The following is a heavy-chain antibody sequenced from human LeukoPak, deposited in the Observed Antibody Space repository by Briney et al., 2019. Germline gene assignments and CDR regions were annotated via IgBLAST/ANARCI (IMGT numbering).Heavy chain of an antibody. CDR3: ARGKNHDYDFWSGYYDLDY. CDR1: GGSISSSSYY. Sequence: PSETLSLTCTVSGGSISSSSYYRGWIRQPPGKGLEWIGTIYYSGTTYYNPSLKSRVTISVDTSKNQISLKLSYVTAADTAVYYCARGKNHDYDFWSGYYDLDYWGQGTLVTVSS. V-gene: IGHV4-39*01. D-gene: IGHD3-3*01. J-gene: IGHJ4*02. CDR2: IYYSGTT.